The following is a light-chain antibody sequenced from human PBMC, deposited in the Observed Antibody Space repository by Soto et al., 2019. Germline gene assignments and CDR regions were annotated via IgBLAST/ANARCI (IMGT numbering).Light chain of an antibody. CDR3: QQYGSSPGT. J-gene: IGKJ1*01. CDR2: GAS. Sequence: EIVLTQSPGTLSLSPGERATLSCRASQSVSSSYLAWYQQKPGQAPRLLIYGASSRSTGIPDRFSGSGSGTDFPLPISTLEPEDFSVYSCQQYGSSPGTVGQGTKVEIK. V-gene: IGKV3-20*01. CDR1: QSVSSSY.